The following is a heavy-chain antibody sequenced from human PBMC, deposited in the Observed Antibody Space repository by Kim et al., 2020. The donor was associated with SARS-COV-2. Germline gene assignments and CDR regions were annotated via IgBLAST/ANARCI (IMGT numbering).Heavy chain of an antibody. Sequence: SETLSLTCAVYGGSFSGYYWSWIRQPPGKGLEWIGEINHSGSTNYNPSLKSRVTISVDTSKNQFSLKLSSVTAADTAVYYCASRAAMSHPPDYWGQGTLVTVSS. CDR3: ASRAAMSHPPDY. D-gene: IGHD6-25*01. V-gene: IGHV4-34*01. CDR2: INHSGST. CDR1: GGSFSGYY. J-gene: IGHJ4*02.